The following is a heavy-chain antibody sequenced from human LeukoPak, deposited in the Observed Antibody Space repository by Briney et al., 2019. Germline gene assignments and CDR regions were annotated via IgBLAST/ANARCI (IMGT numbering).Heavy chain of an antibody. Sequence: SETLSLTCAVSGGSFNGYYWSWIRQPPGKGLEWIGEINHSESSNYNPSLKSRVSISVDTAKNQLSLKVNFVTAADTAVYYCARGLRSVIYSGHWFDSWGQGTLVTVSS. CDR2: INHSESS. V-gene: IGHV4-34*01. D-gene: IGHD2-21*01. CDR3: ARGLRSVIYSGHWFDS. CDR1: GGSFNGYY. J-gene: IGHJ5*01.